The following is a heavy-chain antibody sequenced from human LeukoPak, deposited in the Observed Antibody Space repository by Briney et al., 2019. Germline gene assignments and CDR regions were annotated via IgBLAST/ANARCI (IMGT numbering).Heavy chain of an antibody. CDR2: ISYDGSNK. J-gene: IGHJ6*02. Sequence: GGSLRLSCAAPGFTFSSYGMHWVRQAPGKGLEWVAVISYDGSNKYYADSVKGRFTISRDNSKNTLYLQMNSLRAEDTAVYYCAKDLGPWFGYYYYYGMDVWGQGTTVTVSS. CDR3: AKDLGPWFGYYYYYGMDV. V-gene: IGHV3-30*18. CDR1: GFTFSSYG. D-gene: IGHD3-10*01.